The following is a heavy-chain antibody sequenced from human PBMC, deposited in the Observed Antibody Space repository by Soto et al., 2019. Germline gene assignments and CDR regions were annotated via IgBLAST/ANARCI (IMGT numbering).Heavy chain of an antibody. CDR1: RFTFSTYE. Sequence: PVGSLRLSCEASRFTFSTYEMNWVRQAPGKGLEWVSYISTSGSTVYYADSVKGRFTISRDNTRNSLYLQMNSLRDEDTALYYCVRYCSTTLCNGVATRTFDYWGQGTLVTVSS. CDR3: VRYCSTTLCNGVATRTFDY. V-gene: IGHV3-48*03. J-gene: IGHJ4*02. D-gene: IGHD2-2*01. CDR2: ISTSGSTV.